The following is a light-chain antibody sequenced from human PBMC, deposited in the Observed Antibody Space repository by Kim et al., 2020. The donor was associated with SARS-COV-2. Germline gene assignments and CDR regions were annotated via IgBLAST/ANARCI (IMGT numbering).Light chain of an antibody. V-gene: IGLV3-25*03. CDR1: ALPKQY. J-gene: IGLJ2*01. CDR2: KDS. CDR3: QSADSSGTFVV. Sequence: SPRQTARITCSGDALPKQYAYWYQQKPGQAPELVIYKDSERPSGIPERFSGSSSGTTVTLTISGVQAEDEADYYCQSADSSGTFVVFGGGTQLTVL.